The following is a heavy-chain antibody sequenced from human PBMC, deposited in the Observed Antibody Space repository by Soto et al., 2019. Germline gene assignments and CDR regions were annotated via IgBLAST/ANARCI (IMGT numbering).Heavy chain of an antibody. V-gene: IGHV4-59*01. CDR2: IYYSGST. Sequence: SETLSLTCTVSGGSISSYYWSWIRQPPGKVLEWIGYIYYSGSTNYNPSLKSRVTISVDTSKNQFSLKLSSVTAADTAVYYCAREGDYDILTGYYSDYWGQGTLVNVSS. D-gene: IGHD3-9*01. CDR3: AREGDYDILTGYYSDY. CDR1: GGSISSYY. J-gene: IGHJ4*02.